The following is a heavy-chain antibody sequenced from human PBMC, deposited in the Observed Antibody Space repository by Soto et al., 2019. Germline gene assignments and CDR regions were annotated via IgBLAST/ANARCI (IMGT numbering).Heavy chain of an antibody. CDR1: GFTFSSYA. J-gene: IGHJ6*02. CDR2: ISYDGSNK. CDR3: ARDIGYSYGYIPSRYYGMDV. D-gene: IGHD5-18*01. Sequence: GGSLRLSCAASGFTFSSYAMHWVRQASGKGLEWVAVISYDGSNKYYADSVKGRFTISRDNSKNTLYLQMNSLRAEDTAVYHCARDIGYSYGYIPSRYYGMDVWGQGTTVTVSS. V-gene: IGHV3-30-3*01.